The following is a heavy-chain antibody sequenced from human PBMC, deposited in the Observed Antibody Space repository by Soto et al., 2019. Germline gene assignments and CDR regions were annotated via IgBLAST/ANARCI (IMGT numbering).Heavy chain of an antibody. CDR3: ARDYRGDIVVVPAARPLYYYYYYGMDV. J-gene: IGHJ6*02. Sequence: GASVKVSCKASGYTFTSYYMHWVRQAPGQGLEWMGIINPSGGSTSYAQKFQGRVTMTRDTSTSTVYMELSSLRSEDTAVYYCARDYRGDIVVVPAARPLYYYYYYGMDVWGQGTTVTVSS. CDR2: INPSGGST. V-gene: IGHV1-46*01. CDR1: GYTFTSYY. D-gene: IGHD2-2*01.